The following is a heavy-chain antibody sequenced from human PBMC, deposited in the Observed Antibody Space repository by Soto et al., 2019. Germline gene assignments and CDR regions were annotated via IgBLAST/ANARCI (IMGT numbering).Heavy chain of an antibody. Sequence: SETLSLTCTVSGGSISSYYWSWIRQPPGKGLEWIGYIYYSGSTNYNPSLKSRVTISVDKSKNQFSLKLSSVTAADTAVYYCARAIRGSGSYYYSSEDYYYYGMEVWGQGTTVTVSS. D-gene: IGHD3-10*01. CDR1: GGSISSYY. J-gene: IGHJ6*02. CDR2: IYYSGST. CDR3: ARAIRGSGSYYYSSEDYYYYGMEV. V-gene: IGHV4-59*12.